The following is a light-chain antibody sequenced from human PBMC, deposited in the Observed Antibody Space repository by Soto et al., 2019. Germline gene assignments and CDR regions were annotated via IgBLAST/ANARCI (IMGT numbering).Light chain of an antibody. V-gene: IGLV2-14*03. CDR2: DVN. J-gene: IGLJ2*01. Sequence: QSALTQPASVSGSPGQSITISCTGTSSDVGHYDYVSWYQQHPGKAPRLMIYDVNNRPSGVSNRFSGSKSGNTASLTISGLQAEDEADYYCNSSSTSSPPLVFGGGTKLTVL. CDR3: NSSSTSSPPLV. CDR1: SSDVGHYDY.